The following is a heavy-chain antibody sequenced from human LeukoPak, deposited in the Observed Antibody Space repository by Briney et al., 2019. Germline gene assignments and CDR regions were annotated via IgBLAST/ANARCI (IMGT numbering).Heavy chain of an antibody. V-gene: IGHV3-21*04. D-gene: IGHD5-12*01. J-gene: IGHJ4*02. CDR1: GFTFSSYS. CDR2: ISSSSSYI. Sequence: GGSLRLSCAASGFTFSSYSMNWLRQAPGKGLEWVSSISSSSSYIYYADSVRGRFTISRDNAKNSLYLQMNSLRAEDTALYHCARITRLGYEAYYFDYWGQGTLVTVSS. CDR3: ARITRLGYEAYYFDY.